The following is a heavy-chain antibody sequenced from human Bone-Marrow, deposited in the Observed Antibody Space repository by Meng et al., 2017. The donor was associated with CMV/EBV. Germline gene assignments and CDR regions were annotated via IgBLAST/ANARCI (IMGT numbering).Heavy chain of an antibody. V-gene: IGHV3-7*01. J-gene: IGHJ5*02. CDR3: VRGFWGP. CDR1: GFSFSDSW. Sequence: GESLKISCGASGFSFSDSWMSWVRQAPGKGLEWVANIDQHGSEKYYADSVKGRFTISRDNAKNSLYLQMSSLRAEDTAMYYCVRGFWGPWGQGTLVTVSS. CDR2: IDQHGSEK. D-gene: IGHD3-16*01.